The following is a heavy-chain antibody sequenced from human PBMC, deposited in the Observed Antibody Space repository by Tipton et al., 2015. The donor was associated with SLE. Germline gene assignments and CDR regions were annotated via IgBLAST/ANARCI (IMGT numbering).Heavy chain of an antibody. CDR2: ISYGGGT. D-gene: IGHD2-8*01. J-gene: IGHJ6*02. CDR3: ARGMLTWRGAIVGVDV. V-gene: IGHV4-59*08. CDR1: GGSISSNY. Sequence: TLSLTCSVSGGSISSNYWIWIRQPPGKGLEWIGYISYGGGTNYNPSLKSRVTMSVDTAKSQFSLKLTSVTAADTAVYYCARGMLTWRGAIVGVDVWGQGTTVNVSS.